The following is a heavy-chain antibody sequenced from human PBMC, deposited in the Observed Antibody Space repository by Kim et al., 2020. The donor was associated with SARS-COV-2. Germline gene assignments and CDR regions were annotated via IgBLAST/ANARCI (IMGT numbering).Heavy chain of an antibody. CDR1: GFTFSRYA. CDR2: ISGNGDTT. Sequence: GGSLRLSCAASGFTFSRYAMSWVRQAPGQGLEWVSVISGNGDTTYYADSVKGRFTISRDNSKNTLYLQMNSLRAEDTAVYFCAKDKGDFWSGYYEYYLDNWGQGTLVTVSS. CDR3: AKDKGDFWSGYYEYYLDN. J-gene: IGHJ4*02. D-gene: IGHD3-3*01. V-gene: IGHV3-23*01.